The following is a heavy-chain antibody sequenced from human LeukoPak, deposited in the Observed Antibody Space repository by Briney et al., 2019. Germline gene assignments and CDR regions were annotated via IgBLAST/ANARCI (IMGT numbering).Heavy chain of an antibody. CDR1: GFTFSSYA. CDR3: ATDWVRMSSGYNFYGFDY. V-gene: IGHV3-23*01. Sequence: GGSLRLSCAASGFTFSSYAMSWVRQAPGKGLEWVTAFSGSGGSIYYADSVKGRFTISRDNSKNTLYMQMNTLRAEDTGVYYCATDWVRMSSGYNFYGFDYWGQGTLVTVSS. D-gene: IGHD5-12*01. CDR2: FSGSGGSI. J-gene: IGHJ4*02.